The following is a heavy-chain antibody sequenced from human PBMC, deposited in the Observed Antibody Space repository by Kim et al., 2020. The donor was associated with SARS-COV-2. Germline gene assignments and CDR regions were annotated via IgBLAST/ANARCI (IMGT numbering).Heavy chain of an antibody. CDR3: ARAPNDFWSGYPYYFDY. Sequence: SETLSLTCTVSGGSVSSGSYFWSWIRQPPGKGLEWIGYIYYSGNTNYNPSLKSRVTMSVDTSKNQFSLKLRSVTAADTAVYYCARAPNDFWSGYPYYFDYWGQGTWSPSPQ. CDR1: GGSVSSGSYF. V-gene: IGHV4-61*01. J-gene: IGHJ4*02. CDR2: IYYSGNT. D-gene: IGHD3-3*01.